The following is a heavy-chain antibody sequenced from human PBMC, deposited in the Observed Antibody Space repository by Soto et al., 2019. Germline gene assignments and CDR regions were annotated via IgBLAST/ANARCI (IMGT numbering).Heavy chain of an antibody. J-gene: IGHJ4*02. D-gene: IGHD3-16*02. V-gene: IGHV3-49*03. CDR1: GFTFGDYA. Sequence: GGSLRLSCTASGFTFGDYAMSWFRQAPGKGLEWVGFIRSKAYGGTTEYAASVKGRFTISRDDSKSIAYLQMNSLKTEDTAVYYCTRDLIVDYVWGSYRYTDYWGQGTLVTVSS. CDR3: TRDLIVDYVWGSYRYTDY. CDR2: IRSKAYGGTT.